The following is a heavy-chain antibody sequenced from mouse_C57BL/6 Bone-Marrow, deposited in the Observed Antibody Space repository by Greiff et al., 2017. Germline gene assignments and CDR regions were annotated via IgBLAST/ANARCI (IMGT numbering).Heavy chain of an antibody. CDR2: IYPGSGST. CDR1: GYTFTSYW. J-gene: IGHJ4*01. Sequence: QVQLQQPGAELVKPGASVKMSCKASGYTFTSYWITWVKQRPGQGLEWIGDIYPGSGSTNYNEKFKSKATLTVDTSSSTAYMRLSSLTSEDSAVYYCARRPNYYAMDYWGQGTSVTVSS. V-gene: IGHV1-55*01. CDR3: ARRPNYYAMDY.